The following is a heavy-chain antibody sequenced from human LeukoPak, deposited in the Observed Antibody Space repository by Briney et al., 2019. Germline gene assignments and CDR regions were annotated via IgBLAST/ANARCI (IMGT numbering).Heavy chain of an antibody. J-gene: IGHJ4*02. CDR2: IKEDGSQR. CDR3: ARDRGYNSFDY. Sequence: GGSLRLSCAASGFTFSRSWMSWVRQAPGKGLEWVANIKEDGSQRNYVDSVKGRFTISRDNAMNSVFLQMISLRAEDTAVYYCARDRGYNSFDYWGQGTLVTVSA. CDR1: GFTFSRSW. V-gene: IGHV3-7*01. D-gene: IGHD6-13*01.